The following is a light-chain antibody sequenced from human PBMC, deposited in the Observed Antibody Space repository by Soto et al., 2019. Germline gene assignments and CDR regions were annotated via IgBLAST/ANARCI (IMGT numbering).Light chain of an antibody. CDR2: AAY. J-gene: IGKJ4*01. V-gene: IGKV1-9*01. CDR1: QGISSY. CDR3: HHLNSYPLT. Sequence: DIQLTQSPSFLSASVGDRVTITCRASQGISSYLACYHLKPGKAPKVLIYAAYTLQSGVPSRYSSSGYGTESTLTISILHAEDVANYYCHHLNSYPLTFGGGTTVEI.